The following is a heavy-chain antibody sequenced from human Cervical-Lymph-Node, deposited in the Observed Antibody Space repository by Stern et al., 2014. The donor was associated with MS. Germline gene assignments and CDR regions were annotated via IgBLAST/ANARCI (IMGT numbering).Heavy chain of an antibody. CDR1: GASINSYY. J-gene: IGHJ4*02. V-gene: IGHV4-59*01. D-gene: IGHD5-12*01. CDR2: VYYGGNT. Sequence: QVQLQESGPGLVRPSETLSLTCAVSGASINSYYWSWIRLPPGKGLAWIGYVYYGGNTNYSPSLKSRVTISADTSKDQFSLNLRSVTAADTAIYYCAVGSGYGLFEVWGQGSLVTVSS. CDR3: AVGSGYGLFEV.